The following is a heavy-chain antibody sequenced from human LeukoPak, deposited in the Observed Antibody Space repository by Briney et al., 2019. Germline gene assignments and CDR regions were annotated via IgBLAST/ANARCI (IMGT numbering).Heavy chain of an antibody. CDR3: ARDRSLRLQGY. Sequence: SETLSLTCTVSGDSISSSSYYWDWIRQPPGKGLEWIGSIYYSGSTSYNASLKSRVPISVDTSKNQFSLKLSSVTAADTAMYYCARDRSLRLQGYWGQGILVTVSS. V-gene: IGHV4-39*07. D-gene: IGHD3-16*02. CDR2: IYYSGST. J-gene: IGHJ4*02. CDR1: GDSISSSSYY.